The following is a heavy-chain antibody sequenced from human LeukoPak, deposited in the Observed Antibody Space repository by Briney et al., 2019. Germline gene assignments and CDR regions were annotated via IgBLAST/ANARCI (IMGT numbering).Heavy chain of an antibody. CDR3: ARTQYAYYDSSGYAY. J-gene: IGHJ4*02. CDR2: IYYSGST. D-gene: IGHD3-22*01. V-gene: IGHV4-59*01. Sequence: SETLSLTCTVSGGSISSYYWSWIRQPPGKGLEWIGYIYYSGSTNYNPSLKSRVTISVDTSKNQFSLKLSSATAADTAVYYCARTQYAYYDSSGYAYWGQGTLVTVSS. CDR1: GGSISSYY.